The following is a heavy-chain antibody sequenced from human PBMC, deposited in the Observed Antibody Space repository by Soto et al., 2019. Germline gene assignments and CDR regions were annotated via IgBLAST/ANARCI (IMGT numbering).Heavy chain of an antibody. CDR3: ARSPLGYDYVRQTWREVGDSFDI. CDR1: GASLGGFH. V-gene: IGHV4-34*12. Sequence: SETLSLTCAIYGASLGGFHWTWLRQAPGKGLEWIGELIHGGSTNYNPSLKGRVSFSLDTSKNQFSLHLMSVTAADTAVYYCARSPLGYDYVRQTWREVGDSFDIWGRGTLVTVS. CDR2: LIHGGST. D-gene: IGHD3-16*01. J-gene: IGHJ3*02.